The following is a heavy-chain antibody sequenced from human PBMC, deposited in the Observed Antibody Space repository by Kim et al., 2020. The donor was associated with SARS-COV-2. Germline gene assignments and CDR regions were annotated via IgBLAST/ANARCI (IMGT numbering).Heavy chain of an antibody. V-gene: IGHV4-39*01. D-gene: IGHD3-10*01. CDR3: ARLYYYGSGTPYNWFDP. CDR2: IYYTGGT. J-gene: IGHJ5*02. CDR1: GGSISSSTYY. Sequence: SETLSLTCTVSGGSISSSTYYWNWIRQPPGKGLEWIGSIYYTGGTYYNPSLKSRVTISVDTSKNQFSLKLSSVTAADTAGYYCARLYYYGSGTPYNWFDP.